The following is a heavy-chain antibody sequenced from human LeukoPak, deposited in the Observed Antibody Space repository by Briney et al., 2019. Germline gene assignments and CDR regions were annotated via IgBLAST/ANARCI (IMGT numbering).Heavy chain of an antibody. J-gene: IGHJ4*02. V-gene: IGHV3-30*02. D-gene: IGHD4-11*01. CDR2: IRSDGSSK. Sequence: GGSLRLSCAASGLTFRSYGLHWVRQAPGKGLEWVALIRSDGSSKNYADSVKGRFTISRDASKNTVYLQMNSLRAEDTAVYSCAKWSVDYPSYYRDDWGQGTLVTVSS. CDR3: AKWSVDYPSYYRDD. CDR1: GLTFRSYG.